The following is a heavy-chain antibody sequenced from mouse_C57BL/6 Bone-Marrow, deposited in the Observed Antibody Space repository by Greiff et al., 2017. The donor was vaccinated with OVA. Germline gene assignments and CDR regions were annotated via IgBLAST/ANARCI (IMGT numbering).Heavy chain of an antibody. CDR3: AREGFITRFAY. J-gene: IGHJ3*01. CDR2: IYPRSGNT. V-gene: IGHV1-81*01. CDR1: GYTFTSYG. Sequence: LQESGAELARPGASVKLSCKASGYTFTSYGISWVKQRTGQGLEWIGEIYPRSGNTYYNEKFKGKATLTADKSSSTAYMELRSLTSEDSAVYFCAREGFITRFAYWGQGTLVTVSA. D-gene: IGHD1-1*01.